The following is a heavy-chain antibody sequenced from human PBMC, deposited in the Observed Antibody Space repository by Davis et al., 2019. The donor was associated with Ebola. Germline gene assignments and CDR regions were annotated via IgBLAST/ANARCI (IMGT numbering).Heavy chain of an antibody. V-gene: IGHV3-74*01. CDR2: INGDGSST. J-gene: IGHJ4*02. CDR1: GFTFSSYW. Sequence: HTGGSLRLSCAVSGFTFSSYWMHWVRQAPGKGLVWVSRINGDGSSTSYADSVKGRFTISRDNAKNTLFLQMNSLRAEDTAVYYCASPASRDGYINVDYWGQGTPVTVSS. D-gene: IGHD5-24*01. CDR3: ASPASRDGYINVDY.